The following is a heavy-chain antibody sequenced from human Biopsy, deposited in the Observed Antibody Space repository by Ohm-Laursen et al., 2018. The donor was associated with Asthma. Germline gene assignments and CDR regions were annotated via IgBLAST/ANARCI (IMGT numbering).Heavy chain of an antibody. V-gene: IGHV1-69*13. J-gene: IGHJ4*02. Sequence: SVKVSCNSLGGTFNAYVIGWARQAPGQGLEWMGGINSVFGTTTYPQKFQDRVTITADDSTSTVYMELSSLRSEDTAVYYCARKAGSCISRTCYSLDFWGQGTLVTVSS. CDR1: GGTFNAYV. D-gene: IGHD2-2*01. CDR3: ARKAGSCISRTCYSLDF. CDR2: INSVFGTT.